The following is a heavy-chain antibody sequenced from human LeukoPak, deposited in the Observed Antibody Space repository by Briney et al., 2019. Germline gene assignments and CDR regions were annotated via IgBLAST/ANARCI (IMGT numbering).Heavy chain of an antibody. D-gene: IGHD4-17*01. CDR1: GLNFGSYG. V-gene: IGHV3-33*01. CDR3: ATAYGDYFAS. CDR2: IWYDGTNE. Sequence: GGSLRLSCEASGLNFGSYGMHWVRQAPGKGLEWVAAIWYDGTNENYVDSVKGRFGISRDNSKNTLYLQMNHLRDEDTAVYYCATAYGDYFASWGQGTLVTVAS. J-gene: IGHJ4*02.